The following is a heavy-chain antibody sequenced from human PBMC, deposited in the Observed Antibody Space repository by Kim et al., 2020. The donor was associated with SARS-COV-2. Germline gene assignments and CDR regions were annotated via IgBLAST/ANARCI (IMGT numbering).Heavy chain of an antibody. CDR2: ISASGGHT. Sequence: GGSLRLSCAASGFSFSNFPMSWVRQAPGRGLEWVSAISASGGHTYYTPSVRGRLTVSRDNSENTLFLQMSSLGVDDTAVYYCAKVMEVGPSTMDYWVQG. J-gene: IGHJ4*02. CDR1: GFSFSNFP. CDR3: AKVMEVGPSTMDY. V-gene: IGHV3-23*01. D-gene: IGHD3-10*01.